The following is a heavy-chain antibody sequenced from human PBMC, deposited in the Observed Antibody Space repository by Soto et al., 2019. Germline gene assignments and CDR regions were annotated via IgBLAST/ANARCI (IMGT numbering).Heavy chain of an antibody. J-gene: IGHJ6*02. CDR3: ARHVDSSSYYGMDV. V-gene: IGHV5-10-1*01. CDR2: IDPSDSYT. CDR1: GYSFTSYW. D-gene: IGHD6-6*01. Sequence: GESLKISCQGSGYSFTSYWISWVRQMPGKDLEWMGRIDPSDSYTNYSPSFQGHVTISADKSISTAYLQWSSLKASDTAMYYCARHVDSSSYYGMDVWGQGTTVTVSS.